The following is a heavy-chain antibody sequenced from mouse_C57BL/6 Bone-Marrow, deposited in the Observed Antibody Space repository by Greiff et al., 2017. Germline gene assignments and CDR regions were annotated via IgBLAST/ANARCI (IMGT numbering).Heavy chain of an antibody. J-gene: IGHJ1*03. D-gene: IGHD2-3*01. CDR3: ARGGLYDGYYWYFDV. CDR2: IYPGSGST. CDR1: GYTFTSYW. Sequence: QVQLQQSGAELVKPGASVKMSCKASGYTFTSYWITWVKQRPGQSLEWIGDIYPGSGSTNYNETFKSKATLTVDTSSSTAYMQLSSLTSEDSAVYYGARGGLYDGYYWYFDVWGTGTTVTVSS. V-gene: IGHV1-55*01.